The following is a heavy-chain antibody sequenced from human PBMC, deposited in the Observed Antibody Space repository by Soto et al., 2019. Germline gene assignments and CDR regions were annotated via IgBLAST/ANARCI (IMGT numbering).Heavy chain of an antibody. D-gene: IGHD2-2*01. CDR3: ARVRQYCSATSCYLDP. CDR2: VHHRGTT. J-gene: IGHJ5*02. Sequence: QVQLQESGPGLMKPSETLSLTCAVSGASISSSNWWHWVRQPPGKGLEWIGEVHHRGTTNYNPSLKSRVAISVDESKSQCALKLNSVTAADTAVYYCARVRQYCSATSCYLDPWGQGTLVTVSS. CDR1: GASISSSNW. V-gene: IGHV4-4*02.